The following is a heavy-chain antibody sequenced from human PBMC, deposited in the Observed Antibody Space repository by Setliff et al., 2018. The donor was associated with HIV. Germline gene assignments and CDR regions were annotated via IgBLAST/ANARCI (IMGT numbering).Heavy chain of an antibody. V-gene: IGHV1-18*01. Sequence: ASVKVSCKASGYTFTSYGISWVRQAPGQGLEWMGWINPYNGNTNYARKLQGRVTMTTDTSTSTAYMDLRSLRSDDTAVYYCARDDRGRVRGVGPFDPWGQGTLVTVSS. CDR2: INPYNGNT. J-gene: IGHJ5*02. CDR1: GYTFTSYG. CDR3: ARDDRGRVRGVGPFDP. D-gene: IGHD3-10*01.